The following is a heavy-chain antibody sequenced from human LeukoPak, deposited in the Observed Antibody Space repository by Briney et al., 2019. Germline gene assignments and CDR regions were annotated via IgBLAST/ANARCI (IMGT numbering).Heavy chain of an antibody. CDR2: INPNSGGT. D-gene: IGHD6-19*01. V-gene: IGHV1-2*02. CDR1: GYTFTGYY. J-gene: IGHJ4*02. Sequence: GASVKVSCKASGYTFTGYYMHWVRQAPGQGLEWMGWINPNSGGTNYAQKLQGRVTMTTDTSTSTAYMELRSLRSDDTAVYYCARDTGEQWLLYYFDYWGQGTLVTVSS. CDR3: ARDTGEQWLLYYFDY.